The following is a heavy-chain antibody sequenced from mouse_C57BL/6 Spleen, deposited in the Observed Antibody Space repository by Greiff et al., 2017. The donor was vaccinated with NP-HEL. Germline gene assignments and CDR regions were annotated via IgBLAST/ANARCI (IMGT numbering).Heavy chain of an antibody. CDR2: IYPGDGDT. CDR3: ARHSSGPYFDY. Sequence: QVQLQQSGPELVKPGASVKISCKASGYAFSSSWMNWVKQRPGKGLEWIGRIYPGDGDTNYNGKFKGKATLTADKSSSTAYMQLSSLTSEDSAVYFCARHSSGPYFDYWGQGTTLTVSS. V-gene: IGHV1-82*01. CDR1: GYAFSSSW. J-gene: IGHJ2*01. D-gene: IGHD3-2*02.